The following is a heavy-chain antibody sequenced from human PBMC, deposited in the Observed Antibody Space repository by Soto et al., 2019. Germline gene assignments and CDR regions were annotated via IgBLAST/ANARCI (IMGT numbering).Heavy chain of an antibody. CDR2: ISASDST. CDR1: CFTVSSHY. J-gene: IGHJ3*01. V-gene: IGHV3-53*01. CDR3: ATQVTRLIAFDL. Sequence: PGGSLRLSCVASCFTVSSHYMTWVRQTAGKGLEWVSIISASDSTFYADSVKGLFTISRDNSKNTVYLQFNSLRAEDAAVYYCATQVTRLIAFDLWGQGTMVTVSS.